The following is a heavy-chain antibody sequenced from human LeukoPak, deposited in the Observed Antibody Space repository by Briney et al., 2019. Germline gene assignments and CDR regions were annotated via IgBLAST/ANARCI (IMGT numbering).Heavy chain of an antibody. CDR2: IYYSGST. J-gene: IGHJ4*02. CDR3: ARGRHATEIGGIVATIPYYFDY. V-gene: IGHV4-59*01. Sequence: SETLSLTCTVSGGSIRSDFWSWIRQPPGKGLEWIGYIYYSGSTNYIPSLKSRVTISVDTSKNQFSLKLSSVTAADTAVYYCARGRHATEIGGIVATIPYYFDYWGQGTLVTVSS. D-gene: IGHD5-12*01. CDR1: GGSIRSDF.